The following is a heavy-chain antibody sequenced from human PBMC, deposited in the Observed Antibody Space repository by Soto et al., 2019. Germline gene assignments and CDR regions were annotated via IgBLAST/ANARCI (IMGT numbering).Heavy chain of an antibody. CDR1: GCSFGIIAYY. J-gene: IGHJ5*02. Sequence: PSEPLSLTSTASGCSFGIIAYYWGWSRRAPGKGLEWICSTNSSGSTFSNPSLKSGVTLSVDTSKNQFSLKLTSVAAADTALYYCSRRASEGFDPWGQGTLVTVSS. V-gene: IGHV4-39*01. CDR3: SRRASEGFDP. CDR2: TNSSGST.